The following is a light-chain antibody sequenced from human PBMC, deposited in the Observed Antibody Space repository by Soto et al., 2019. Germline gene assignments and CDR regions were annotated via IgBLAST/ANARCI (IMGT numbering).Light chain of an antibody. V-gene: IGLV2-8*01. J-gene: IGLJ1*01. Sequence: QSALTQPPSASGSPGQSVTISCSGTSSDTGDYNYVSWYQQHPGKAPKLMIYEVSKRPSGVPDRFSGSKSGNTASLTVYGLQAEDEADYYFSSYAGSDNDVFGTGTKVTVL. CDR1: SSDTGDYNY. CDR3: SSYAGSDNDV. CDR2: EVS.